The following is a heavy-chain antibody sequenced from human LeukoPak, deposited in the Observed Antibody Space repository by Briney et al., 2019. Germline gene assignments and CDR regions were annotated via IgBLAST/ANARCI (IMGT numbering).Heavy chain of an antibody. Sequence: GGSLRLSCVASGFTLSSYGMHWVRQAPGKGLDWVAVIWYDGSDKYYADSVKGRFTISRDNSKNTVYLQMNSLRVEDTGVYYCARDSRFEPNRSTRNNRPTYSLGYWGQGTLVTVSS. CDR1: GFTLSSYG. D-gene: IGHD1/OR15-1a*01. V-gene: IGHV3-33*01. J-gene: IGHJ4*02. CDR3: ARDSRFEPNRSTRNNRPTYSLGY. CDR2: IWYDGSDK.